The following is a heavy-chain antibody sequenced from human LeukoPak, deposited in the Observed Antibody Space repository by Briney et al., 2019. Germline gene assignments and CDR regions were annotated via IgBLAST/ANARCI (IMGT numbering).Heavy chain of an antibody. CDR1: GYSLGKNYY. V-gene: IGHV4-38-2*01. D-gene: IGHD3-16*01. J-gene: IGHJ4*02. CDR2: IYGRAST. Sequence: SETLSLTCAVSGYSLGKNYYWGWIRQSPGKGLEWIGRIYGRASTSYNPSLMNRVTMSVDTSKNHFSLQLTSVTAADTAVYYCARYVSRGSASTKFDYWSPGIQVTVSS. CDR3: ARYVSRGSASTKFDY.